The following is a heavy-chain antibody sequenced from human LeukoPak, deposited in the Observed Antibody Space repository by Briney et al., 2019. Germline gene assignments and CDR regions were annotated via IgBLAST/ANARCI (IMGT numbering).Heavy chain of an antibody. CDR3: SFYGSGSYNWFDP. D-gene: IGHD3-10*01. CDR2: INHSGST. Sequence: SETLSLACAVYGGSFSGYYWSWIRQPPGKGLEWIGEINHSGSTNYNPSLKSRVTISVDTPKNQFSLKLSSVTAADTAVYYCSFYGSGSYNWFDPWGQGTLVTVSS. V-gene: IGHV4-34*01. J-gene: IGHJ5*02. CDR1: GGSFSGYY.